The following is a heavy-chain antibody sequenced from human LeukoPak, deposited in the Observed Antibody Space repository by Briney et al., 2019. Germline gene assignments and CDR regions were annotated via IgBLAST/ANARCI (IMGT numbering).Heavy chain of an antibody. CDR2: IYTSGST. Sequence: TSETLSLTCTVSGDSISSGSYYSSWMRQPAGKGLEWIGRIYTSGSTNYNPSLKSRVTISHVTSKNQFSLKLSSVTAADTAVYYCARSHYCGGDCYAFDIWGQGTMATVSS. V-gene: IGHV4-61*02. CDR1: GDSISSGSYY. CDR3: ARSHYCGGDCYAFDI. D-gene: IGHD2-21*01. J-gene: IGHJ3*02.